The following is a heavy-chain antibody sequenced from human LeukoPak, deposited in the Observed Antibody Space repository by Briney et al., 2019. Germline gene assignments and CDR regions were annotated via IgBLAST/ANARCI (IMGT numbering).Heavy chain of an antibody. V-gene: IGHV3-23*01. CDR2: ISGSGGST. J-gene: IGHJ6*03. CDR1: GFTFSSYE. D-gene: IGHD1-26*01. Sequence: GGSLRLSCAASGFTFSSYEMNWVRQAPGKGLEWVSAISGSGGSTYYADSVKGRFTISRDNSKNTLYLQMNSLRAEDTAVYYCAKAVQWELLRTNYYYYYMDVWGKGTTVTISS. CDR3: AKAVQWELLRTNYYYYYMDV.